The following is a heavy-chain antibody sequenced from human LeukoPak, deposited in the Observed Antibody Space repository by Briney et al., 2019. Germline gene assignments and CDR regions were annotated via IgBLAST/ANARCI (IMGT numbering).Heavy chain of an antibody. CDR2: IIPIFGTT. Sequence: SVKVSCKASGGTFSNYVISWVRQAPGQGLEWMGGIIPIFGTTNYAQKFQGRVTIKADKSTSTVYIELSSLRSEDTAVYYCARTRFPYYRLSVADYYHMDVWGKGTTVTVSS. D-gene: IGHD3-10*01. J-gene: IGHJ6*03. V-gene: IGHV1-69*06. CDR3: ARTRFPYYRLSVADYYHMDV. CDR1: GGTFSNYV.